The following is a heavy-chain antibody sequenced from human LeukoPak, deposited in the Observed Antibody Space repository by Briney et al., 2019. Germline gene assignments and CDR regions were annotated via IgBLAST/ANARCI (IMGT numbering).Heavy chain of an antibody. D-gene: IGHD3-22*01. J-gene: IGHJ4*02. CDR2: ISGSGGST. V-gene: IGHV3-23*01. CDR1: GFTFSSYA. CDR3: ASVWYYYDSSGRPLGNFDY. Sequence: PGGSLRLSCAASGFTFSSYAMSWVRQAPGKGLEWVSAISGSGGSTYYADSVKGRFTISRDNAKNSLYLQMNSLRAEDTAVYYCASVWYYYDSSGRPLGNFDYWGQGTLVTVSS.